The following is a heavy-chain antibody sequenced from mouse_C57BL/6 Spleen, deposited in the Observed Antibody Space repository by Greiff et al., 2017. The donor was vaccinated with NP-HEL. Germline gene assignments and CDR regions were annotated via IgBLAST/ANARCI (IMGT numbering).Heavy chain of an antibody. V-gene: IGHV10-1*01. CDR1: GFSFNTYA. CDR2: IRSKSNNYAT. CDR3: VRHLGYDGGYAMDY. J-gene: IGHJ4*01. Sequence: EVKLVESGGGLVQPKGSLKLSCAASGFSFNTYAMNWVRQAPGKGLEWVARIRSKSNNYATYYADSVKDRFTISRDDSESMLYLQMNNLKTEDTAMYYCVRHLGYDGGYAMDYWGQGTSVTVSS. D-gene: IGHD2-2*01.